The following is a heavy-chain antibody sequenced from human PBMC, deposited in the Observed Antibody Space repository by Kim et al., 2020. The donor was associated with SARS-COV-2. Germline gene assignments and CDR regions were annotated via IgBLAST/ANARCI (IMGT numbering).Heavy chain of an antibody. CDR2: INPSAGST. V-gene: IGHV1-46*01. D-gene: IGHD4-17*01. CDR3: ARNDDYGLDY. CDR1: GYTFTSYY. Sequence: SVKVSCKASGYTFTSYYIHWVRQAPGQGLEWMGFINPSAGSTSYAQKFQGRVTMTRDTSTSTVFMELSSLRSEETAVYYCARNDDYGLDYWGQGTLVTVSS. J-gene: IGHJ4*02.